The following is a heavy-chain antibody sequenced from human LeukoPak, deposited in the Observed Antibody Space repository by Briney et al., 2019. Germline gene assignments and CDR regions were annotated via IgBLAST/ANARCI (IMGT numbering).Heavy chain of an antibody. CDR3: ARTYYDILTGEVHFDY. Sequence: GESLKISCKGSGYSFTSYWISWVRQMPGKGLEWMGRIDSSDSYTNYSPSFQGHVTISADKSISTAYLQWSSLKASDTAMYYCARTYYDILTGEVHFDYWGQGTLVTVSS. CDR1: GYSFTSYW. J-gene: IGHJ4*02. CDR2: IDSSDSYT. V-gene: IGHV5-10-1*01. D-gene: IGHD3-9*01.